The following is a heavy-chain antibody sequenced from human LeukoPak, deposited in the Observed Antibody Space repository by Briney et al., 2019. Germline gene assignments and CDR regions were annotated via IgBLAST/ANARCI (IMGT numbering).Heavy chain of an antibody. Sequence: SETLSLTWTVSGDSISRYAWSWVRQPPGKGLEWIGYIYYSGSTNYNPSLKSRVTISVDTSKNQFSLKLNSVTAADTAVYYCERVDGIARELDYWGQGTLVTVSS. D-gene: IGHD2-21*01. CDR3: ERVDGIARELDY. V-gene: IGHV4-59*01. J-gene: IGHJ4*02. CDR1: GDSISRYA. CDR2: IYYSGST.